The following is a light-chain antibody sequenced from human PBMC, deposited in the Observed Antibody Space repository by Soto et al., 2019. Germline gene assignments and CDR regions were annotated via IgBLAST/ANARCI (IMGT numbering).Light chain of an antibody. CDR3: QQYGSSRWT. CDR2: GIS. V-gene: IGKV3-20*01. J-gene: IGKJ1*01. CDR1: ESVSDNQ. Sequence: EIVLTQSPGTLSLSPGERATLSCRSSESVSDNQLAWYQQKPGQAPRLLIYGISTRATGIPDRFSGSGSGTDFTLTISRLEPEDFAMYYCQQYGSSRWTFAQGTKVDIK.